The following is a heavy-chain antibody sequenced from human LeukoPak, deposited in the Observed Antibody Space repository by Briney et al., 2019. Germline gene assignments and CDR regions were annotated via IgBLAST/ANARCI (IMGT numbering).Heavy chain of an antibody. Sequence: SETLSLTCTVSGCSITSYYWSWIRQPPGQGLERIGRMYSSGSTNYNPSLKNRLTISIERSKNQVSLRLTSVTAADTPVYYCARTFNHHFEYWGQGTLVTVSA. D-gene: IGHD1-14*01. CDR1: GCSITSYY. V-gene: IGHV4-4*07. J-gene: IGHJ4*02. CDR3: ARTFNHHFEY. CDR2: MYSSGST.